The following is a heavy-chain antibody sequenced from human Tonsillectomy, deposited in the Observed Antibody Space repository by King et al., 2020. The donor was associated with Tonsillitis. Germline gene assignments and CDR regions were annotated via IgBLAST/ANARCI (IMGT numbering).Heavy chain of an antibody. CDR2: INPKSGGT. V-gene: IGHV1-2*02. J-gene: IGHJ2*01. Sequence: QLVQSGAEVKKPGASVKVSCKASGYTFTGDYMHWVRQAPGQGLEWMGWINPKSGGTNYAQKFQGRVTMTRDTSITTAYMDLSSLRSGDTAVYYCARGSKQVGYWYFDLWGRGTLVTVSS. CDR3: ARGSKQVGYWYFDL. CDR1: GYTFTGDY. D-gene: IGHD1-26*01.